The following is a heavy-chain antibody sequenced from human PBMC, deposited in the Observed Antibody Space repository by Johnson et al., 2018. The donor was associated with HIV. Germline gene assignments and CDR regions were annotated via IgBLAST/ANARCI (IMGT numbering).Heavy chain of an antibody. J-gene: IGHJ3*02. V-gene: IGHV3-30-3*01. CDR1: GFTFSSSA. D-gene: IGHD4-17*01. CDR2: ISHDGANQ. CDR3: ARTPYGDYDDAFNI. Sequence: QVQLVESGGGLVQPGGSLRLSCAASGFTFSSSAMHWVRQAPGQGLQWVALISHDGANQYYADSVKGRFLVSRDDSMNTLFLEMKSVRPEDTAVYYCARTPYGDYDDAFNIWGQGTMVTVSS.